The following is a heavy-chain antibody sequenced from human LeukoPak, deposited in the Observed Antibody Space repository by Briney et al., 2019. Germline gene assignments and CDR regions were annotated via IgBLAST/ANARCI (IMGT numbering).Heavy chain of an antibody. V-gene: IGHV1-24*01. CDR2: FDPEDGET. CDR1: GYTLTELS. J-gene: IGHJ4*02. CDR3: ARARSVSDY. D-gene: IGHD3-16*01. Sequence: GASVKVSCKVSGYTLTELSMHWVRQAPGKGLEWMGGFDPEDGETIYAQKLQGRVTMTTDTSTRIAYMELRSLRSDDTAVYFCARARSVSDYWGQGTLVTVSS.